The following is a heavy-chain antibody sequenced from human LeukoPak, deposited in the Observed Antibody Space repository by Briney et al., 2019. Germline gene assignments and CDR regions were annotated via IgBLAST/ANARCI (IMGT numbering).Heavy chain of an antibody. V-gene: IGHV4-39*02. Sequence: PSETLSLTCTVSGGSIRSSSYYWGWIRQPPGKGLEWIGSIYYSGSTYYNPSLKSRVTISVDTSKNQFSLKLSSVTAADKAVYYCAREFKWLVPFDYWGQGTLVTVSS. J-gene: IGHJ4*02. CDR2: IYYSGST. CDR3: AREFKWLVPFDY. CDR1: GGSIRSSSYY. D-gene: IGHD6-19*01.